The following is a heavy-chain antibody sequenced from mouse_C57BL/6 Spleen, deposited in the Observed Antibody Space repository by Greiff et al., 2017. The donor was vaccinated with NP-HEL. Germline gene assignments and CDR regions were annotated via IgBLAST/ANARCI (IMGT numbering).Heavy chain of an antibody. J-gene: IGHJ2*01. CDR1: GYTFTSYW. CDR2: IYPGSGST. Sequence: QVQLKQPGAELVKPGASVKMSCKASGYTFTSYWITWVKQRPGQGLEWIGDIYPGSGSTNYNEKFKSKATLTVDTSSSTAYMQLSSLTSEDSAVYCCARDHYGSSPYFDYWGQGTTLTVSS. V-gene: IGHV1-55*01. D-gene: IGHD1-1*01. CDR3: ARDHYGSSPYFDY.